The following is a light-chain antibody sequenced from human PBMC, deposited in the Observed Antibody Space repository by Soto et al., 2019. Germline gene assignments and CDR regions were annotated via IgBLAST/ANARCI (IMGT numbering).Light chain of an antibody. CDR2: EVS. V-gene: IGLV2-14*01. CDR1: SSDVGGYNY. Sequence: HSALTQPASVSGSTGQSLTISCTGTSSDVGGYNYVSWYQQHPGKAPKLMIYEVSNRPSGVSNRFSGSKSGNTASLTISGLQAEDEADYYCSSYTSSSTLGVFGTGTKVTVL. CDR3: SSYTSSSTLGV. J-gene: IGLJ1*01.